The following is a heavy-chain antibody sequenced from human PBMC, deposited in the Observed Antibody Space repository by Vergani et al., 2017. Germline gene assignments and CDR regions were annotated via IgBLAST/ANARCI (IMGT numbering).Heavy chain of an antibody. CDR2: ISSGGITI. D-gene: IGHD3-3*01. CDR3: ARGGASGGASDY. J-gene: IGHJ4*02. V-gene: IGHV3-48*03. CDR1: GFTFNSYE. Sequence: EVQLVESGGGLVQPGGSLRLSCAASGFTFNSYEMNWVRQAPGKGLEWVSYISSGGITIYYADSVKGRFTISRDNGKNSLFLQMNSLRAEDMAVYYCARGGASGGASDYWGQGTLVTVSS.